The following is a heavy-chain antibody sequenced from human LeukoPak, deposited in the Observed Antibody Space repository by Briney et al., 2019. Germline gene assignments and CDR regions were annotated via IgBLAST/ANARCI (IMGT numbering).Heavy chain of an antibody. J-gene: IGHJ6*03. D-gene: IGHD1-26*01. V-gene: IGHV3-48*01. Sequence: PGGSLRLSCAASGFTFSSYSMNWVRQAPGKGLEWVSYISSSSSTIYYADSVKGRFTISRDNAKNSLYLQMNSLRAEDTAVYYCARDGVGATLYYYYYMDVWGKGTTVTVSS. CDR1: GFTFSSYS. CDR2: ISSSSSTI. CDR3: ARDGVGATLYYYYYMDV.